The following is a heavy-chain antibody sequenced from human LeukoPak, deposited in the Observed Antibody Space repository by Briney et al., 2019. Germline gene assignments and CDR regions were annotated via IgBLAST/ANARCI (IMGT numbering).Heavy chain of an antibody. CDR3: ARDGQNGSPYATAV. CDR1: GFTFGSYA. Sequence: GGSLRLSCAASGFTFGSYAMHWVRQAPGKGLEWVAVISHEGSNKYNADSVKGRFTISRDNSKNTLYLQMNSLRAEDTAVYYCARDGQNGSPYATAVWGQGTTVTVSS. J-gene: IGHJ6*02. D-gene: IGHD3-10*01. V-gene: IGHV3-30-3*01. CDR2: ISHEGSNK.